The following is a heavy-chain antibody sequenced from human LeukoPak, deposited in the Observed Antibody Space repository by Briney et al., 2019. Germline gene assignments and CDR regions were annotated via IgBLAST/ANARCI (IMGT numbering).Heavy chain of an antibody. CDR1: GFTFSSYS. J-gene: IGHJ4*02. CDR2: ISSSSSYI. Sequence: TAGSLRLSCAASGFTFSSYSMNWVRQAPGKGLEWVSSISSSSSYIYYADSVKGGFTISRDNAKNSLYLKMNSLRAQDTAVYYCARERGRDCSSTSCYSDYWGQGTLVTVSS. D-gene: IGHD2-2*02. V-gene: IGHV3-21*01. CDR3: ARERGRDCSSTSCYSDY.